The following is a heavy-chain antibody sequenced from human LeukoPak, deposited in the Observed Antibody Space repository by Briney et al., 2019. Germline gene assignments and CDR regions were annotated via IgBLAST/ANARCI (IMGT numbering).Heavy chain of an antibody. D-gene: IGHD3-22*01. CDR3: ARVGYYESSGYYEY. J-gene: IGHJ4*02. CDR1: GYTLTDYY. Sequence: ASVKVSCKASGYTLTDYYMHWVRQAPGQGLEWMGRINPNRGGTNYAQKFQGRVTMTRDTSISTVYMELSRLRSDDTAVYYCARVGYYESSGYYEYWGQGTLVTVSS. CDR2: INPNRGGT. V-gene: IGHV1-2*06.